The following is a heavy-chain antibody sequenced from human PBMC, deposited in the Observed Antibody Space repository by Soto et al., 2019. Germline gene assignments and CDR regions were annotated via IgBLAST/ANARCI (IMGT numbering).Heavy chain of an antibody. D-gene: IGHD2-15*01. J-gene: IGHJ4*02. CDR3: ARGQEVGAHFFDS. CDR1: GFTFSGFD. Sequence: GGSLRLSCEASGFTFSGFDMHWVRQPTGKGLEWVSTIGTAGGTYYAVSVKGRFTVSRDNAKNSLSLQMNSLRAGDTAVYFCARGQEVGAHFFDSWGQGTQVTVSS. V-gene: IGHV3-13*01. CDR2: IGTAGGT.